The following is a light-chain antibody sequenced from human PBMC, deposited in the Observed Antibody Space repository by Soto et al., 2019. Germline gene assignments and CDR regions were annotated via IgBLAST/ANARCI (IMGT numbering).Light chain of an antibody. V-gene: IGLV2-14*01. J-gene: IGLJ2*01. Sequence: QSVLTQPASVSGSPGQSITISCTGTSSDVGGYDYVSWYQQHTGKAPKLMIYDVSNRPLGVSYRFSGSKSGNTASLTISGLQAEDEGDYYCSSYTSSSTVVFGGGTKLTVL. CDR2: DVS. CDR1: SSDVGGYDY. CDR3: SSYTSSSTVV.